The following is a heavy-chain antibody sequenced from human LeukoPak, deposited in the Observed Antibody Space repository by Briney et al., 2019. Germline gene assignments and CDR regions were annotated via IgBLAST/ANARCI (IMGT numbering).Heavy chain of an antibody. CDR1: GFSVSIYY. D-gene: IGHD3-10*01. V-gene: IGHV3-23*01. CDR3: AKDSSSVANGDAFDI. Sequence: GGSLRLSCAASGFSVSIYYMSWFRQAPGKGLEWVSAISGSGGSTSYADSVKGRFTFSRDNSKNTLYLQMNSLRAEDTAVYYCAKDSSSVANGDAFDIWGQGTTVTVSS. J-gene: IGHJ3*02. CDR2: ISGSGGST.